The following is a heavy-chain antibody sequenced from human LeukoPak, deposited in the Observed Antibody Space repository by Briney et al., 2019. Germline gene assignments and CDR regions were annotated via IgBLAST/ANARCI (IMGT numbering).Heavy chain of an antibody. D-gene: IGHD3-22*01. Sequence: QTGRSLRLSCTACGFTFDDYARHWVRQVPGKGLEWISGISWNNDKIGYADSVKGRFTISRDNAKNSLYLQMNSLRDEDTALYYCAKDRHDSRPWYLDYWGQGILVTVSS. CDR2: ISWNNDKI. CDR1: GFTFDDYA. CDR3: AKDRHDSRPWYLDY. V-gene: IGHV3-9*01. J-gene: IGHJ4*02.